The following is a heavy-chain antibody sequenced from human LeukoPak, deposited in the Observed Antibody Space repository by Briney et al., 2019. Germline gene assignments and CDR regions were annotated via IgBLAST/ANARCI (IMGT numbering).Heavy chain of an antibody. CDR3: ARDYYDSSTYYADDFDY. J-gene: IGHJ4*02. Sequence: PGGSLRLSCAASGFTFSDYGMNWVRQAPGKGLEWVSYISSSSSTIYYADSVKGRFTISRDNAKNSLYLQMNSLRAEDTAVYYCARDYYDSSTYYADDFDYWGQGTLVTVSS. V-gene: IGHV3-48*01. D-gene: IGHD3-22*01. CDR1: GFTFSDYG. CDR2: ISSSSSTI.